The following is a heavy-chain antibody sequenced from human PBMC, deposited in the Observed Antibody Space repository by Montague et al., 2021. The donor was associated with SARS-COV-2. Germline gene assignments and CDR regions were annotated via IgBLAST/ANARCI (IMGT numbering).Heavy chain of an antibody. CDR1: GDSVSSNGGA. CDR2: TYYRSKRFY. D-gene: IGHD3-10*01. Sequence: CAISGDSVSSNGGAWNWLRQSPSRDLEWLGRTYYRSKRFYDYAVSLKSRLTIKPDTSKNQFSLQLNSVTPEDTAVYYCARDIGSAGIYYYGMDVWGQGTTGTVSS. CDR3: ARDIGSAGIYYYGMDV. V-gene: IGHV6-1*01. J-gene: IGHJ6*02.